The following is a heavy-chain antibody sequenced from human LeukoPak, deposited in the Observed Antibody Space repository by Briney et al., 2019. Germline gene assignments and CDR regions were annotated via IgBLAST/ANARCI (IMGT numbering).Heavy chain of an antibody. CDR3: ASAGSRRVRFLNGYYYYYMDV. CDR1: GFTFSSYA. V-gene: IGHV3-20*04. Sequence: RAGGSLRLSCAASGFTFSSYAMSWVRQAPGKGLEWVSGINWNGGSTGYADSVKGRFTISRDNAKNSLYLQMNSLRAEDTALYYCASAGSRRVRFLNGYYYYYMDVWGKGTTVTVSS. J-gene: IGHJ6*03. CDR2: INWNGGST. D-gene: IGHD3-3*01.